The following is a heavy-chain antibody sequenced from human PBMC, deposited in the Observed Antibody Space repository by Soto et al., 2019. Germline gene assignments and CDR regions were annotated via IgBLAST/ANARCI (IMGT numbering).Heavy chain of an antibody. CDR3: ARMLRSSSLFDP. CDR1: GFTFSSYS. J-gene: IGHJ5*02. Sequence: EVQLVESGGGLVKPGGSLRLSCAASGFTFSSYSMNWVRQAPGKGLEWVSSISSSSSYIYYADSVKGRFTITRDNAKNSLYLQMNSLRAEDTAVYYCARMLRSSSLFDPWGQGTLVTVSS. CDR2: ISSSSSYI. V-gene: IGHV3-21*01. D-gene: IGHD6-13*01.